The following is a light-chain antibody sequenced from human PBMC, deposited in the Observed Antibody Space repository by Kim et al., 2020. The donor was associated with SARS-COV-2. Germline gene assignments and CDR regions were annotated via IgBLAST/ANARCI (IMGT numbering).Light chain of an antibody. CDR2: MAS. CDR1: QIITPW. Sequence: ASVGDRVSITCRASQIITPWLAWYQQKPGKAPKLLIYMASSLESGVPSRFSGSGSGTEFTLTISSLQPDDFATYYCQQYNSYPLTFGGGTKVDIK. V-gene: IGKV1-5*03. J-gene: IGKJ4*01. CDR3: QQYNSYPLT.